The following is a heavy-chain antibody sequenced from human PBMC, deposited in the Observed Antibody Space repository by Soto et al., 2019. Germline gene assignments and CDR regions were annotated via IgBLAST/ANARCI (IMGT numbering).Heavy chain of an antibody. D-gene: IGHD3-22*01. J-gene: IGHJ4*02. CDR2: IIPIFGTA. CDR1: GGTFISYA. Sequence: GASVKVSCKASGGTFISYAISWVRQAPGQGLEWMGGIIPIFGTANYAQKFQGRVTITADESTSTAYMELSSLRSEDTAVYYCARVARLQSGYYPNWGQGTLVTVSS. CDR3: ARVARLQSGYYPN. V-gene: IGHV1-69*13.